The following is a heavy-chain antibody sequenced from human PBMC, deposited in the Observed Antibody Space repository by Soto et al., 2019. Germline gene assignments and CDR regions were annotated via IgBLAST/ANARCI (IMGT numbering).Heavy chain of an antibody. V-gene: IGHV3-9*01. CDR3: VKDVGSRHYDFTNFDS. CDR1: GFIFADYA. J-gene: IGHJ4*02. D-gene: IGHD2-8*01. Sequence: GGSLRLSCVASGFIFADYAIHWVRQRPGKGPEWVAGIDWNRATIGYGDSVKGRFTLSRDNARNSVLLEMSRLRNDDSALYYCVKDVGSRHYDFTNFDSWGRGTQVTVAS. CDR2: IDWNRATI.